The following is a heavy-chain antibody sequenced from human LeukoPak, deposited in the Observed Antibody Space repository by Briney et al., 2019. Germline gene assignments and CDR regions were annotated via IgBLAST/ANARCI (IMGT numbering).Heavy chain of an antibody. CDR2: IQYDGNNK. Sequence: GGSLRLSCAASGFTFHNFGMHWVRQAPGQGLEWLTFIQYDGNNKNYADSVKGRFTISRDNSKNTLYLQLNSLRADDTAVYYCANGRAGPEDAFDVWGQGTMVTVSS. J-gene: IGHJ3*01. CDR1: GFTFHNFG. D-gene: IGHD1-14*01. CDR3: ANGRAGPEDAFDV. V-gene: IGHV3-30*02.